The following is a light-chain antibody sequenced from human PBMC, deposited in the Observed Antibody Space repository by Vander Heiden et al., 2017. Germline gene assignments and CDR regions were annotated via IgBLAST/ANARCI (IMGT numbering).Light chain of an antibody. CDR1: KLGDKY. CDR2: QDS. CDR3: QAWDSSTVV. Sequence: SYDLTQPPSVSGSPGPTASITCSGDKLGDKYACWYQQKPGQSPVLVIYQDSKRPSGIPERFSGSNSGNTATLTISGTQAMDEADYYCQAWDSSTVVFGGGTKLTVL. J-gene: IGLJ2*01. V-gene: IGLV3-1*01.